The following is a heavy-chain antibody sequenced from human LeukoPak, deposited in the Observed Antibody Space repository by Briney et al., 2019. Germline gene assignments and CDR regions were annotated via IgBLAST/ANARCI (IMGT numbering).Heavy chain of an antibody. D-gene: IGHD2-15*01. CDR2: ISSSGDRT. CDR3: ARDGGSVGHLVVVAATGIFGDLDY. Sequence: PGGSLRLSCAASGFTFSTYAMSWVRQAPGKGLEWVSSISSSGDRTFYADSVKDRFTISRDNSENTLYLQMSRLRAEDTAVYYCARDGGSVGHLVVVAATGIFGDLDYWGQGTLVTVSS. J-gene: IGHJ4*02. CDR1: GFTFSTYA. V-gene: IGHV3-23*01.